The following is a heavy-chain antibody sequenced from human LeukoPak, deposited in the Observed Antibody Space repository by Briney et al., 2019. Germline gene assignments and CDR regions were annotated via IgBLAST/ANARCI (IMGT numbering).Heavy chain of an antibody. CDR1: GGTFSSYA. CDR3: ARSTPTDYYDSSGDLDY. J-gene: IGHJ4*02. Sequence: ASVKVSCKASGGTFSSYAISWVRQAPGQGLEWMGRIIPIFGTANYAQKFQGRVTITTDESTSTVYMELSSLRSEDTAVYYCARSTPTDYYDSSGDLDYWGQGTLVTVSS. CDR2: IIPIFGTA. V-gene: IGHV1-69*05. D-gene: IGHD3-22*01.